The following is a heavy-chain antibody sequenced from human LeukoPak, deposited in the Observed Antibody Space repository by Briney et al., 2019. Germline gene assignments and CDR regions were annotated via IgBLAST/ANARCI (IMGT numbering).Heavy chain of an antibody. D-gene: IGHD3-10*01. CDR3: AARYGSGSYYWGPFDY. CDR1: GFTFSSYA. V-gene: IGHV3-23*01. J-gene: IGHJ4*02. Sequence: GGSPRLSCAASGFTFSSYAMSWVRQAPGKGLEWVSAISGSGGSTYYADSVKGRFTISRDNSKNTLYLQMSSLRAEDTAVYYCAARYGSGSYYWGPFDYWGQGTLVTVSS. CDR2: ISGSGGST.